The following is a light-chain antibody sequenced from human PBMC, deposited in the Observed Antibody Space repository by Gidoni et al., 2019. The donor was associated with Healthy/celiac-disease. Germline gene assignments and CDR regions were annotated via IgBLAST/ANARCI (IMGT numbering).Light chain of an antibody. Sequence: QSALTQPRSVSWSPGQSVTLSCTGTSSDVGGYNYVSWYQQHPGKAPKLMSYDVSKRPSGVPDRFSGSKSGNTASLTISGLQAEDEADYYCCSYAGSYTLVFGGGTKLTVL. CDR1: SSDVGGYNY. CDR3: CSYAGSYTLV. J-gene: IGLJ3*02. CDR2: DVS. V-gene: IGLV2-11*01.